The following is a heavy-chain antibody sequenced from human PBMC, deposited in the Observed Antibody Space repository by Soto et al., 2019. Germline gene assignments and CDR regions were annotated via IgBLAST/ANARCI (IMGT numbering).Heavy chain of an antibody. Sequence: SETLSLTCTVSGDSISSYYWSWIRQPPGKGLEWIGQIYYGGSTNYNPSLKSRVTISLDTSKNQLSLEVRSVTAADTAVYYCARRHYDILTGYHYYFDYWGQGTRVTVSS. D-gene: IGHD3-9*01. CDR2: IYYGGST. V-gene: IGHV4-59*08. CDR1: GDSISSYY. CDR3: ARRHYDILTGYHYYFDY. J-gene: IGHJ4*02.